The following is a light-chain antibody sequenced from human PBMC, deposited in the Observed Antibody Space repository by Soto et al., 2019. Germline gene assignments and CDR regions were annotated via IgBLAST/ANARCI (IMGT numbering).Light chain of an antibody. CDR3: QQRYSSWA. J-gene: IGKJ1*01. Sequence: EIVLTQSPASLSLSPGERATLSCRASQSVSNFLAWYQQKPGQAPRLLISGASNRATGIPARFSGSGSGTDFTLTISSLEPEDFAVYYCQQRYSSWALGQGTKVEI. CDR2: GAS. CDR1: QSVSNF. V-gene: IGKV3-11*01.